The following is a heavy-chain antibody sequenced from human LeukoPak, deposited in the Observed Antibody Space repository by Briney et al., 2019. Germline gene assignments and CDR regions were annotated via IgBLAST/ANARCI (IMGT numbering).Heavy chain of an antibody. CDR2: VYSSGSA. D-gene: IGHD3-3*01. J-gene: IGHJ4*02. CDR1: GDSISRSSYF. CDR3: TRDMEYPGAGFDY. Sequence: SETLSLTCTVSGDSISRSSYFWAWIRQPPGKGLEWIGSVYSSGSAYYNPSLRSQITISVDTSKNQFSLKLTSVAAADTAMYYCTRDMEYPGAGFDYWGQGIPVTVSS. V-gene: IGHV4-39*07.